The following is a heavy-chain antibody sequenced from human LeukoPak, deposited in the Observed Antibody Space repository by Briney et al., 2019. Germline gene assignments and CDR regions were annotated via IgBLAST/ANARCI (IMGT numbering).Heavy chain of an antibody. CDR2: IRGRGANT. D-gene: IGHD2-2*01. CDR1: GFTFSSYE. CDR3: AKAVVIVPTATPFDY. V-gene: IGHV3-23*01. J-gene: IGHJ4*02. Sequence: GSLRLSCAASGFTFSSYEMNLVRQAPGKGLEGVSAIRGRGANTYYADSVKGRFTISRDNSKNTLYMQMNSLRAEDTAVYYCAKAVVIVPTATPFDYWGQGTLVTVSS.